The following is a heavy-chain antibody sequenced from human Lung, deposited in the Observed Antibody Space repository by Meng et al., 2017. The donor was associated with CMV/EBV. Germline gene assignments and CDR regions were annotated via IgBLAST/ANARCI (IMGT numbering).Heavy chain of an antibody. CDR2: IGTAGDT. D-gene: IGHD2-15*01. CDR1: GFTFSSYD. J-gene: IGHJ4*02. V-gene: IGHV3-13*03. CDR3: ARASVVVAARYYFDY. Sequence: GESLKISCAACGFTFSSYDMHWVRQATGKGLEWVSAIGTAGDTYYPGSVKGQFTISRENAKNSLYLQMNSLRAGDTAVYYCARASVVVAARYYFDYWGQGTLVTVSS.